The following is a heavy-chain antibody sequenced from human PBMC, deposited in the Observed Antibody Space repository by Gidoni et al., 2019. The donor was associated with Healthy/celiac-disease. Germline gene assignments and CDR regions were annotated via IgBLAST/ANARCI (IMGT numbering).Heavy chain of an antibody. D-gene: IGHD1-1*01. CDR3: AKDGPGYPGPDY. V-gene: IGHV3-30*18. Sequence: VRQAPGKGLEWVAVISYDGSNKYYADSVKGRFTISRDNSKNTLYLQMNSLRAEDTAVYYCAKDGPGYPGPDYWGQGTLVTVSS. CDR2: ISYDGSNK. J-gene: IGHJ4*02.